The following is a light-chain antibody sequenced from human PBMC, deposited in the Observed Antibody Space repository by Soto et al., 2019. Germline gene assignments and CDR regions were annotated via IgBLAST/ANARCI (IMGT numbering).Light chain of an antibody. CDR3: SSYTGSDTRYV. V-gene: IGLV2-14*01. J-gene: IGLJ1*01. Sequence: QSVLTQPASVSGSPGQSITISCTGSNSDVGYYNYVSWYQQHPGKAPKLMIHEVTNRPSGVSNRFSGSKSGNTASLTISGLQAEDEADYYCSSYTGSDTRYVFGTGTKVTVL. CDR2: EVT. CDR1: NSDVGYYNY.